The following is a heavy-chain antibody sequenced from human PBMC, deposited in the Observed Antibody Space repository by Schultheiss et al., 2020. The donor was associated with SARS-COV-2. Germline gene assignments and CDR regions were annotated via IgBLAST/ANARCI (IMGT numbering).Heavy chain of an antibody. Sequence: SETLSLTCTVSGGSISSYYWSWIRQPAGKGLEWIGRIYTSGSTNYNPSLKSRVTISVDTSKNQFSLKLSSVTAADTAVYYCARGSGNTTSEVWFDPWGQGTLVTVSS. CDR2: IYTSGST. V-gene: IGHV4-4*07. CDR3: ARGSGNTTSEVWFDP. J-gene: IGHJ5*02. D-gene: IGHD3-3*01. CDR1: GGSISSYY.